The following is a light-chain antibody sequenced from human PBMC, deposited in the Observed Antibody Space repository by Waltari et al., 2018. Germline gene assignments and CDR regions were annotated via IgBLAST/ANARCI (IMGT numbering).Light chain of an antibody. V-gene: IGLV1-51*01. CDR1: SSNIGNNC. CDR2: DHN. Sequence: QSVLTQPPSVSAAPGQKVTISCPGSSSNIGNNCVFWYQQHPGTAPKLLIYDHNKRPSGIPDRFAGSKSGTAATLGITGLQTGDEADYYCGTWDSSLSVVFGGGTKLTVL. J-gene: IGLJ3*02. CDR3: GTWDSSLSVV.